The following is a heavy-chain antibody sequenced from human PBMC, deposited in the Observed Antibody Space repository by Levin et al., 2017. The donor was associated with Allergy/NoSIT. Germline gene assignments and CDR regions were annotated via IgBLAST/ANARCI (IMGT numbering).Heavy chain of an antibody. Sequence: GESLKISCAASGFTFSSYAMSWVRQAPGKGLEWVSSVRGNGGTAYYADSVKGRFTISRDNSGNTLFLQMNSLRAEDTAVYYCAKARIMVRGVITGHDYWGQGTQVIVSS. CDR3: AKARIMVRGVITGHDY. CDR2: VRGNGGTA. D-gene: IGHD3-10*01. CDR1: GFTFSSYA. V-gene: IGHV3-23*01. J-gene: IGHJ4*02.